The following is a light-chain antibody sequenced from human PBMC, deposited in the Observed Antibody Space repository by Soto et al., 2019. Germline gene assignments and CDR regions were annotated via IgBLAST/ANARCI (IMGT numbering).Light chain of an antibody. V-gene: IGKV3D-15*01. CDR1: QSVSGN. CDR3: QQYNSWPPIT. CDR2: GAS. Sequence: EIVMTQSPATLSVSPGERATLSCRASQSVSGNLAWYQQKPGQAPRLIIYGASTRATGIPARFRGGESGTEFTLTISSLQSEDVAVYYCQQYNSWPPITFGQGTRLEIK. J-gene: IGKJ5*01.